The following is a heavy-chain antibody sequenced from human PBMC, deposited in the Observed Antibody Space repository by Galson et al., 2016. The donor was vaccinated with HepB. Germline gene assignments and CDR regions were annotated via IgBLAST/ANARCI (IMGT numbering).Heavy chain of an antibody. D-gene: IGHD6-19*01. CDR3: AKDRSAVSVAADH. J-gene: IGHJ4*02. CDR2: IKPDGTQK. V-gene: IGHV3-7*03. CDR1: GFTFSSYW. Sequence: SLRLSCAASGFTFSSYWMCWVRQAPGKGLEWVSNIKPDGTQKYYVDSVKGRFTISRDNAKNSLYLQMNSLRPEDTVLYYCAKDRSAVSVAADHWGQGTLVTVSS.